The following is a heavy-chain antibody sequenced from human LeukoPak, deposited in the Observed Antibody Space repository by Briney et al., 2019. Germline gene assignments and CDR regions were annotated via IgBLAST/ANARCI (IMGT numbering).Heavy chain of an antibody. CDR2: IYYSGST. V-gene: IGHV4-59*01. CDR3: ARGLSSWNGPTYYFDY. D-gene: IGHD1-1*01. CDR1: GGSISSYY. J-gene: IGHJ4*02. Sequence: SETLSLTCTVSGGSISSYYWSWIRQPPGKGLEWIGYIYYSGSTNYNPSLKSRVTISVDTSKNQFSLKLSSVTAADTAVYYCARGLSSWNGPTYYFDYWGQGTLVTVSS.